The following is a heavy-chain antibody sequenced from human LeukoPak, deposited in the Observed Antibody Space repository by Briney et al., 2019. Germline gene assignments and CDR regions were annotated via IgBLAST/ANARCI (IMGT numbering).Heavy chain of an antibody. Sequence: ASVKVSCKASGYTFTGYYMHWVRQAPGQGLEWMGWINPNSGGTNYAQKFQGRVTMTRDTSISTAYMELSRLRSDDTAVYYCARDADNPSGIAAAGQIDYWGQGTPVTVSS. CDR3: ARDADNPSGIAAAGQIDY. J-gene: IGHJ4*02. V-gene: IGHV1-2*02. CDR2: INPNSGGT. D-gene: IGHD6-13*01. CDR1: GYTFTGYY.